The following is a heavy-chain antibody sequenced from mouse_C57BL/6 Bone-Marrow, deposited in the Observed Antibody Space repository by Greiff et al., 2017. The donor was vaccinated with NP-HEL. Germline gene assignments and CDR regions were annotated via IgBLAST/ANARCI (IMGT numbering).Heavy chain of an antibody. V-gene: IGHV3-6*01. CDR1: GYSITSGYY. J-gene: IGHJ2*01. Sequence: DVQLQESGPGLVKPSQSLSLTCSVTGYSITSGYYWNWIRQFPGNKLEWMGYISYDGSNNYNPSLKNRISITRDTSKNQFFLKLNSVTTEDTATYYCARVGGSLFDYWGQGTTLTVSS. CDR2: ISYDGSN. D-gene: IGHD1-1*01. CDR3: ARVGGSLFDY.